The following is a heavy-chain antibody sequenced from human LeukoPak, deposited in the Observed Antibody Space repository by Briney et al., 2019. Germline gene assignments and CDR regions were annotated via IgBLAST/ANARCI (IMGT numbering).Heavy chain of an antibody. Sequence: SETLSLTCAVYGGSFSGYYWSWIRQPPGKGLEWIGEINHSGSTNYNPSLKSRVTISVDTTKNQFSFMLSSVTAAETAVYFCARGVNNWNIDVFDIWGQGTMVTVSS. D-gene: IGHD1/OR15-1a*01. J-gene: IGHJ3*02. CDR2: INHSGST. CDR1: GGSFSGYY. CDR3: ARGVNNWNIDVFDI. V-gene: IGHV4-34*01.